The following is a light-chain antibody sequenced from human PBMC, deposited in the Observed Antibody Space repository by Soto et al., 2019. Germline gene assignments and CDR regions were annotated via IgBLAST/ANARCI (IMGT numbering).Light chain of an antibody. J-gene: IGKJ3*01. CDR1: QSITTY. CDR2: AAS. Sequence: DIQMTQSPSSLSASVGDRVTITCRASQSITTYLNWYRQKPGKAPKLLIYAASSLQSGVPSRFSGSGSETEFTLSISSLQPEDFATYYCQQTYSTSPVTFGPGTKVDVK. CDR3: QQTYSTSPVT. V-gene: IGKV1-39*01.